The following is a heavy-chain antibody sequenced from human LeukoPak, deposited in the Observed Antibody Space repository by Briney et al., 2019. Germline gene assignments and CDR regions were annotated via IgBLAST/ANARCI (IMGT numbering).Heavy chain of an antibody. CDR2: ISAYNGNT. J-gene: IGHJ6*03. V-gene: IGHV1-18*04. CDR1: GYTFTGYY. Sequence: ASVKVSCKASGYTFTGYYMHWVRQAPGQGLEWMGWISAYNGNTNYAQKLQGRVTTTTDTSTSTAYMELRSLRSDDTAVYYCARDFTGLIKAARPGYMDVWGKGTTVTVSS. D-gene: IGHD6-6*01. CDR3: ARDFTGLIKAARPGYMDV.